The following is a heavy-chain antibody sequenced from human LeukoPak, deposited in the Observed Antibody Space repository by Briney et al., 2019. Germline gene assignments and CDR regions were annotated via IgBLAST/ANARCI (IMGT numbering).Heavy chain of an antibody. CDR3: ARHTTPIPGGYFDY. D-gene: IGHD1-26*01. V-gene: IGHV4-39*01. J-gene: IGHJ4*02. CDR2: IYYSGSA. CDR1: GGSISRSSYY. Sequence: SETLSLTCTVSGGSISRSSYYWGWIRQPPGKGLEWIGSIYYSGSAYYNPSLKSRVTISVDTSKNQFSLKLSSVTAADTAVYYCARHTTPIPGGYFDYWGQGTLVTVSS.